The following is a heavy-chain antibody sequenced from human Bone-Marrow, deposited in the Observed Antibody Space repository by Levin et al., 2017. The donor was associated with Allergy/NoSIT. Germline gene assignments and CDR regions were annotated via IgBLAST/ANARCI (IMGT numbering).Heavy chain of an antibody. CDR2: INSDGSST. V-gene: IGHV3-74*01. Sequence: GESLKISCAASGFTFSSYWMHWVRQAPGKGLVWVSRINSDGSSTSYADSVKGRFTISRDNAKNTLYLQMNSLRAEDTAVYYCAREGRHCISTSCYAGMLGMDVWGQGTTVTVSS. CDR3: AREGRHCISTSCYAGMLGMDV. CDR1: GFTFSSYW. J-gene: IGHJ6*02. D-gene: IGHD2-2*01.